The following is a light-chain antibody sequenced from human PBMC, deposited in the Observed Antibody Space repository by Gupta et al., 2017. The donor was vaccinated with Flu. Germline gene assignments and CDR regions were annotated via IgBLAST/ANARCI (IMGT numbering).Light chain of an antibody. J-gene: IGKJ4*01. CDR2: GAS. Sequence: EIVLTQSPGTLSLSPGERATLSCRASQSVSSSYLAWYQQKPGQAPRLLIYGASSRATGIPDRFSGSGSGTAFTLTISILGPEDFAVYYCQEYGSSPDTFGGGTKVEIK. V-gene: IGKV3-20*01. CDR1: QSVSSSY. CDR3: QEYGSSPDT.